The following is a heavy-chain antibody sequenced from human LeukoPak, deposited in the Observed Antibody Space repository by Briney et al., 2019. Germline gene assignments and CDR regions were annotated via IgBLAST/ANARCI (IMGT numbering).Heavy chain of an antibody. Sequence: GGSLRLSCAASGFTSSSYAMSWVRQAPGKGLEWVSAISGSGGSTYYADSVKGRFTISRDNSKNTLYLQMNSLRAEDTAVYYCAKDLLGYYDSSGYSPFGYWGQGTLVTVSS. D-gene: IGHD3-22*01. CDR2: ISGSGGST. J-gene: IGHJ4*02. CDR3: AKDLLGYYDSSGYSPFGY. V-gene: IGHV3-23*01. CDR1: GFTSSSYA.